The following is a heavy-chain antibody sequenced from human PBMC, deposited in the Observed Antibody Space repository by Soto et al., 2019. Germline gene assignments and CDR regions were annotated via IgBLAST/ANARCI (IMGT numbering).Heavy chain of an antibody. CDR2: ISTYNDIT. Sequence: QVQLVQSGAEVKKPGASVKVSCKASGYMFTTYGINWVRQAPGQGLEWVGWISTYNDITHYAEKFQGRVTMTTDTSTRTVYMELRSLRSDDTAVYYCVRGDRGYFDTIPLGWLDLWGQGTLVSVSS. D-gene: IGHD3-9*01. V-gene: IGHV1-18*01. CDR1: GYMFTTYG. J-gene: IGHJ5*02. CDR3: VRGDRGYFDTIPLGWLDL.